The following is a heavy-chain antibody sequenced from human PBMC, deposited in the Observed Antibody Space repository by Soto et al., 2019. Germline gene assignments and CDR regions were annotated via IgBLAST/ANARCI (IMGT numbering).Heavy chain of an antibody. CDR2: IIPSFGTA. CDR1: GGTFSSYA. J-gene: IGHJ6*01. CDR3: ARYSDIVVVVAATDYYYYGMDV. Sequence: QVQLVQSGAEVKKPGSSVKVSCKASGGTFSSYAISWVRQAPGQGLEWMGGIIPSFGTANYAQKFQGRVTITADESTSTAYMELSSLRSEDTAVYYCARYSDIVVVVAATDYYYYGMDVWGQGTTVTVSS. V-gene: IGHV1-69*01. D-gene: IGHD2-15*01.